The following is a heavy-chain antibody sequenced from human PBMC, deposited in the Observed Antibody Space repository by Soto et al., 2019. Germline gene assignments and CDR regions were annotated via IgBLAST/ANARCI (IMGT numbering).Heavy chain of an antibody. CDR2: IYYSGST. J-gene: IGHJ6*02. D-gene: IGHD4-17*01. V-gene: IGHV4-39*01. Sequence: SETLSLTCSVSGGSISSNSYYWGWIRQPPGKGLEWIGSIYYSGSTYYNPSLKSRVTISVDTSKNQFSLKLSSVTAADTAVYYCAQTGTTVTGYYNYGMDVWGQGTPVTVSS. CDR3: AQTGTTVTGYYNYGMDV. CDR1: GGSISSNSYY.